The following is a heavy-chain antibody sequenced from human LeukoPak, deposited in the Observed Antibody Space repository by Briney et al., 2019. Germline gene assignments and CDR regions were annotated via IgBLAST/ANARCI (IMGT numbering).Heavy chain of an antibody. J-gene: IGHJ3*02. CDR3: ARTAYYYDSSGSDDAFDI. D-gene: IGHD3-22*01. Sequence: SVKVSCKASGGTFSSYATSWVRQAPGQGLEWMGGIIPIFGTANYAQKFQGRVTITADESTSTAYMELSSLGSEDTAVYYCARTAYYYDSSGSDDAFDIWGQGTMVTVSS. V-gene: IGHV1-69*13. CDR1: GGTFSSYA. CDR2: IIPIFGTA.